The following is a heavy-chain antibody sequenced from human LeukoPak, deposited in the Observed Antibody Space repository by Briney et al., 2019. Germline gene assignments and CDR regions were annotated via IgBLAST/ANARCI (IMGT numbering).Heavy chain of an antibody. CDR3: ASCGIRGYSSSWYGDY. J-gene: IGHJ4*02. D-gene: IGHD6-13*01. Sequence: GRSLRLSCAASGFTFSSYGMHWVRQAPGKGLEWVAVIWYDGSNKYYADSVKGRFTISSDNSKNTLYLQMNSLRAEDTAVYYCASCGIRGYSSSWYGDYWGQGTLVTVSS. V-gene: IGHV3-33*01. CDR1: GFTFSSYG. CDR2: IWYDGSNK.